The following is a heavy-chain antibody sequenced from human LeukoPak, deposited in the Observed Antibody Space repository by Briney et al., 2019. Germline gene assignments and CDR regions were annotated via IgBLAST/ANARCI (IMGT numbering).Heavy chain of an antibody. CDR2: IYYSGST. D-gene: IGHD1-14*01. V-gene: IGHV4-31*03. CDR3: ARPNPSFAFDI. Sequence: SETLSLTCTVSGGSISSGGYYWSWIRQHPGKGLEWIGYIYYSGSTYYNPSLKSRVTISVDTSKNQFSLKLGSVTAADTAVYYCARPNPSFAFDIWGQGTMVTVSS. CDR1: GGSISSGGYY. J-gene: IGHJ3*02.